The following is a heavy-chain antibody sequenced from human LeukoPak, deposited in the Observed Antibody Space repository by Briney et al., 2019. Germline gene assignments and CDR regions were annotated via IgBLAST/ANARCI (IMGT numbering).Heavy chain of an antibody. CDR2: ISWNSGSI. J-gene: IGHJ4*02. CDR1: GHIQEVYA. CDR3: AKDIRSSWYGNYFDY. Sequence: GWSQGLYCASSGHIQEVYAMHWVRHATARGLEGVSGISWNSGSIGYADSVKGRFTISRDNAKNSLYMQMNSLRAEDMALYYCAKDIRSSWYGNYFDYGGQGTLVSVSS. V-gene: IGHV3-9*03. D-gene: IGHD6-13*01.